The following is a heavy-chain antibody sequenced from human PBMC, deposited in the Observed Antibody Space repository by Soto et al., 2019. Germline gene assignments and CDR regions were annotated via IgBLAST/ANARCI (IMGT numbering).Heavy chain of an antibody. CDR2: IYYSGST. D-gene: IGHD3-22*01. CDR1: GGSISSGGYY. V-gene: IGHV4-31*03. CDR3: ARESYYDSSGYPTR. Sequence: PSETLSLTCTVSGGSISSGGYYWSWIRQHPGKGLEWIGYIYYSGSTYYNPSLKSRVTISVDTSKNQFSLKLSSVTAADTAVYYCARESYYDSSGYPTRWGQGTRVTVAS. J-gene: IGHJ4*02.